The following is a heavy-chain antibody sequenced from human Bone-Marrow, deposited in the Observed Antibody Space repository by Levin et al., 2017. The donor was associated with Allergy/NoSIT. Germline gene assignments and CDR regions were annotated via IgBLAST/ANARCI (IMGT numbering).Heavy chain of an antibody. CDR3: ARGGCSSTSCLDN. J-gene: IGHJ4*02. V-gene: IGHV3-74*01. Sequence: LSLTCAASGFTFSNYWMHWVRQAPGKGLVWVSHINSDGSNTNYADSVKGRFTIPRDNAKNTLYLQMNSLRDEDTAVYYCARGGCSSTSCLDNWGQGTLVTVSP. D-gene: IGHD2-2*01. CDR2: INSDGSNT. CDR1: GFTFSNYW.